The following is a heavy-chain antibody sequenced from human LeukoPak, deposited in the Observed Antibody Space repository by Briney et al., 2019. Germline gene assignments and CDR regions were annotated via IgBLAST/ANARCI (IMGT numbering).Heavy chain of an antibody. CDR3: ARGWRYDILTGYPHWYYYYYYMDV. J-gene: IGHJ6*03. Sequence: PSETLSLTCAVYGGSFSGYYWSWIRQPPGKGLEWIGEINHSGSTNYNPSLKSRVTISVDTSKNQFSLKLSSVTAADTAVYYCARGWRYDILTGYPHWYYYYYYMDVRGKGTTVTVSS. D-gene: IGHD3-9*01. V-gene: IGHV4-34*01. CDR1: GGSFSGYY. CDR2: INHSGST.